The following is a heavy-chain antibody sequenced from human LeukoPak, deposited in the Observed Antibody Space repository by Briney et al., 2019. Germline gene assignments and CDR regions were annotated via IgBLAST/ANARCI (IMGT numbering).Heavy chain of an antibody. V-gene: IGHV1-18*01. D-gene: IGHD2-2*01. CDR3: ARASGYCSSTSCSYYFDY. Sequence: ASVKVSCKASGYTFTSYGISWVRQAPGQGLEWMGWISAYNGNTNYAQKLQGRVTMTTDTSTSTAYMELRSLRSDDTAVYYCARASGYCSSTSCSYYFDYWGQGTLVTVSS. J-gene: IGHJ4*02. CDR2: ISAYNGNT. CDR1: GYTFTSYG.